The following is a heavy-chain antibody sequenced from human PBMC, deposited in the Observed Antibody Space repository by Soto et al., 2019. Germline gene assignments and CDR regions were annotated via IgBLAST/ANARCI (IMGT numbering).Heavy chain of an antibody. V-gene: IGHV3-23*01. CDR3: AKGPSTGSADC. D-gene: IGHD3-9*01. J-gene: IGHJ4*02. Sequence: PGVSLGLSCTASGLLVRNYSMNGVRMAPGKGLEWVSTLSKDGANEHYACSVKGRFTISRDGSKNTLYLQMNSLRAEDTAMYYCAKGPSTGSADCWGQGTQVTVAS. CDR1: GLLVRNYS. CDR2: LSKDGANE.